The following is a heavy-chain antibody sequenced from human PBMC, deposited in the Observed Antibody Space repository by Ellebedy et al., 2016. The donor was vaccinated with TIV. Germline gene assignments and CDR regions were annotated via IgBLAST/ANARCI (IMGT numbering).Heavy chain of an antibody. V-gene: IGHV4-39*01. D-gene: IGHD3-10*01. Sequence: SETLSLXXTVSGGSISSNNCYWGWIRQPPGKGLEWIGNIYYSGYTYYNPSLKSRVTISVDTSKNHFSLKPTSVTAADTAVYYCARLKGRGARDAFDIWGPGTMVTISS. CDR1: GGSISSNNCY. J-gene: IGHJ3*02. CDR3: ARLKGRGARDAFDI. CDR2: IYYSGYT.